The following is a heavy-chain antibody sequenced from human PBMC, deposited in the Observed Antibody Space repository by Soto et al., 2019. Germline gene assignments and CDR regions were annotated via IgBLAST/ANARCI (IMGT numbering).Heavy chain of an antibody. CDR3: AHLEGSYGSGSYYVPYYYGMDV. CDR2: IYWDDDK. J-gene: IGHJ6*02. CDR1: GFSLSTSGVG. Sequence: GSGPTLVNPTQTLTLTFTFSGFSLSTSGVGVGWIRQPPGKALEWLALIYWDDDKRYSPSLKSRLTITKDTSKNQVVLTMTNMDPVDTATYYCAHLEGSYGSGSYYVPYYYGMDVWGQGTTVTVSS. V-gene: IGHV2-5*02. D-gene: IGHD3-10*01.